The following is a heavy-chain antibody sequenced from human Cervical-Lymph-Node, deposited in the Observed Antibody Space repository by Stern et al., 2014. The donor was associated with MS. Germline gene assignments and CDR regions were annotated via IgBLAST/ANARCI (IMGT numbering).Heavy chain of an antibody. J-gene: IGHJ4*02. D-gene: IGHD3-10*01. CDR2: IRFDGSNK. CDR3: VRDPYGYFDY. V-gene: IGHV3-33*01. Sequence: QLVQSGGGVVQPGRSLRLSCAASGFTFSSYDLHWVRQAPGKGLEWVAVIRFDGSNKFYAESVKGRFTISRDNSKNTLYLQMNSLRDADTAVYYCVRDPYGYFDYWGRGTLVTVST. CDR1: GFTFSSYD.